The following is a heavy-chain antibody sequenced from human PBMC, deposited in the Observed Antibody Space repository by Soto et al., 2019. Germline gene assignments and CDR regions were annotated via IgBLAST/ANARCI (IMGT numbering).Heavy chain of an antibody. V-gene: IGHV4-39*01. CDR1: GGSISRSSYY. CDR2: IYYSGST. CDR3: AGHDYGGFXL. D-gene: IGHD4-17*01. Sequence: PSETLSLTCTVSGGSISRSSYYWGWIRQPPGKGLEWIGSIYYSGSTYYNPSLKSRITISVDTSKNQFSLKLSSVTAADTAVYYCAGHDYGGFXLWSQGTLVTVSS. J-gene: IGHJ4*02.